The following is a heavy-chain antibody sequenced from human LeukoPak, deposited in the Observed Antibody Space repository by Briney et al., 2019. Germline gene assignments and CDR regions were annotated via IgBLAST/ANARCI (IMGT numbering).Heavy chain of an antibody. D-gene: IGHD1-26*01. CDR1: GGSFSGYY. Sequence: SETLSLTCAVYGGSFSGYYWSWIRQHPGKGLEWIGYIYYSGSTYYNPSLKSRVTISVDTSKNQFSLKLSSVTAADTAVYYCARAVVGATQDFDYWGQGTLVTVSS. CDR3: ARAVVGATQDFDY. CDR2: IYYSGST. J-gene: IGHJ4*02. V-gene: IGHV4-31*11.